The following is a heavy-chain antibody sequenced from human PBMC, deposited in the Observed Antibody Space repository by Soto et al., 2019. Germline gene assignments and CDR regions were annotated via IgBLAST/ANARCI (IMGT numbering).Heavy chain of an antibody. J-gene: IGHJ4*01. CDR3: ARGTRALITSFLAY. V-gene: IGHV4-59*03. CDR1: GDAISNYY. Sequence: SETLSLTCSVSGDAISNYYWSWIRQTPGRGLEWIGCVHESGYTDYNPSLKGRGIISLHPSKSQFSLSLRSATAADTATYSCARGTRALITSFLAYWGHGXPVTVSS. D-gene: IGHD1-20*01. CDR2: VHESGYT.